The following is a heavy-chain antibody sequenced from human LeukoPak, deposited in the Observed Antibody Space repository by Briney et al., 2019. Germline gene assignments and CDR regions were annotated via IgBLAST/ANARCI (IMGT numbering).Heavy chain of an antibody. Sequence: SETLSLTCTVSGGSISSYYWSWIRQPAGKGLEWIGRIYTSGSTNYNPSLKSRVTISVDMSRNQFSLKLSSVTAADTAVYYCGRLPDSRTEAVDIWGQGTVVTVSS. CDR2: IYTSGST. CDR3: GRLPDSRTEAVDI. D-gene: IGHD3-22*01. J-gene: IGHJ3*02. CDR1: GGSISSYY. V-gene: IGHV4-4*07.